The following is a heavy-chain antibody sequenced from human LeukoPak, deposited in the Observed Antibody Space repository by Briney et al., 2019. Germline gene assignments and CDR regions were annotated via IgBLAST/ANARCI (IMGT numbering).Heavy chain of an antibody. CDR1: VGSISDYY. V-gene: IGHV4-59*01. CDR2: IYYSGST. CDR3: ARLSRPSGKNWFFDY. Sequence: SETLSLTCTVSVGSISDYYWSWIRQPPGKELEWIGYIYYSGSTKYNPSLKSRVTISVDTSKNQFSLNVTSVTAADTAVYFCARLSRPSGKNWFFDYWGQGTLVTVSS. D-gene: IGHD3-9*01. J-gene: IGHJ4*02.